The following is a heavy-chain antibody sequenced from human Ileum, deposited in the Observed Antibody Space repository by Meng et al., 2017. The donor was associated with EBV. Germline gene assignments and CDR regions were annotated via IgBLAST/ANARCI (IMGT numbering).Heavy chain of an antibody. J-gene: IGHJ4*02. V-gene: IGHV3-53*01. CDR3: ARVPDWAKGGY. CDR1: GFTVSSYH. CDR2: IYIGGDT. D-gene: IGHD3/OR15-3a*01. Sequence: VVLAGSGGGLIQHGGSLRLSCAPAGFTVSSYHMSWVRQAPGKGLEWVSTIYIGGDTFYADSVKHRFTTSRENSKNTLFLQMNRRTVEDTAVYYCARVPDWAKGGYWGLGTLVTVSS.